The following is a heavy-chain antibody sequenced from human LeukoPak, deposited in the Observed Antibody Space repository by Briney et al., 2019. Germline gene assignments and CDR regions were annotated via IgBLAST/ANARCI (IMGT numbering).Heavy chain of an antibody. CDR1: GFTFGDCA. V-gene: IGHV3-9*01. CDR3: AKDIGHSSWSPLDY. CDR2: ISWNSGSI. Sequence: PGGSLRLSCAASGFTFGDCAMHWVRQAPGKGLEWVSGISWNSGSIGYADSVKGRFTISRDNTKNSLYLQMNSLRAEDTALYYCAKDIGHSSWSPLDYWGQGTLVTVSS. J-gene: IGHJ4*02. D-gene: IGHD6-13*01.